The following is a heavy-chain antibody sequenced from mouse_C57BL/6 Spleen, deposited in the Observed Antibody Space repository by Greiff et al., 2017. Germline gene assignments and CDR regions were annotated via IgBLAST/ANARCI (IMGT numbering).Heavy chain of an antibody. CDR1: GYAFSSSW. Sequence: VQLQQPGPELVKPGASVKISCKASGYAFSSSWMNWVKQRPGQGLEWIGRIYPGDGDTNYNGQFKGKATLTADKSSSTAYMQLSSLTSADSAVDFCARNGYYVDYFDDWGQGTTRTVSS. J-gene: IGHJ2*01. D-gene: IGHD2-3*01. CDR2: IYPGDGDT. CDR3: ARNGYYVDYFDD. V-gene: IGHV1-82*01.